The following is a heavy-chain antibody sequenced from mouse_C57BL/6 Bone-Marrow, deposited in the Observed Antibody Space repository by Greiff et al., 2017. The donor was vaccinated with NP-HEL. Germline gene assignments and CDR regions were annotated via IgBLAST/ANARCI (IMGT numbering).Heavy chain of an antibody. CDR3: ARTHYYGAMDY. V-gene: IGHV2-2*01. D-gene: IGHD1-2*01. Sequence: QVQLKESGPGLVQPSQSLSITCTVSGFSLTSYGVHWVRQSPGKGLEWLGVIWSGGSTDYNAAFISRLSISKDNSTSQVFFKMNSLQADDTAIYYCARTHYYGAMDYWGQGTSVTVSS. CDR1: GFSLTSYG. J-gene: IGHJ4*01. CDR2: IWSGGST.